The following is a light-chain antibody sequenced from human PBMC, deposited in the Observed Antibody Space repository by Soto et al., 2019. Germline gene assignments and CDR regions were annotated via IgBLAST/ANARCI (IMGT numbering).Light chain of an antibody. CDR3: QQANSFPIT. Sequence: IHLPQSPSSLSASVGARLTITCRASQGIRNDLGWYQQKPGKAPKLLIYAASSLQSGVPSRFSGSGSGTDFTLTISSLQPEDFATYYCQQANSFPITFGQGTRLEIK. CDR2: AAS. J-gene: IGKJ5*01. V-gene: IGKV1-6*01. CDR1: QGIRND.